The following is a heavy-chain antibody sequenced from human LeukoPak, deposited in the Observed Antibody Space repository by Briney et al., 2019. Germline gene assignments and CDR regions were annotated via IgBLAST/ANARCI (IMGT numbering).Heavy chain of an antibody. V-gene: IGHV1-69*01. Sequence: SVKVSCKASGGTFSSYAISWVRQAPGQGLEWMGGIIPIFGTANYAQKFQGRVTITADESTSTAYMELSSLRSEDTAVYYCARVISGGCSSTSCYDYWGQGSLVTVSS. CDR1: GGTFSSYA. CDR2: IIPIFGTA. CDR3: ARVISGGCSSTSCYDY. J-gene: IGHJ4*02. D-gene: IGHD2-2*01.